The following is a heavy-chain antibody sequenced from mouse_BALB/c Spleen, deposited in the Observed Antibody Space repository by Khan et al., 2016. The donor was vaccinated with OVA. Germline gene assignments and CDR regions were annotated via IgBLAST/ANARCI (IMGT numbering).Heavy chain of an antibody. J-gene: IGHJ2*01. CDR2: INSNGGST. V-gene: IGHV5-6-3*01. Sequence: EVELVESGGGLVQPGGSLKLSCAASGFTFSSYGMSWVRQTPDKRLELVATINSNGGSTYYPDSVKGRFTISRDNAKNTLYLQMGSMKSEDTAMYYCARMARTINGGQGTTLTVSS. CDR1: GFTFSSYG. CDR3: ARMARTIN.